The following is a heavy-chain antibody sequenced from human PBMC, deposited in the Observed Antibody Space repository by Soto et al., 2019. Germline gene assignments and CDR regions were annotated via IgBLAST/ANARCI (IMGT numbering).Heavy chain of an antibody. Sequence: SETLSLTCTVSGGSLTCYFWSWIRQSPGGGLEWLGNIHYSGRTTYNPSLQSRVTISTDAPKNQFSLKLSSVTAADTAVYYCARGGGWLPQYWGQGTLVTVSS. CDR1: GGSLTCYF. CDR3: ARGGGWLPQY. D-gene: IGHD5-12*01. J-gene: IGHJ4*02. CDR2: IHYSGRT. V-gene: IGHV4-59*01.